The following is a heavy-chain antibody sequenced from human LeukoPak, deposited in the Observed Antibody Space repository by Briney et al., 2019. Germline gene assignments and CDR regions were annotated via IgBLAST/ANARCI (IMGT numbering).Heavy chain of an antibody. CDR2: ISSSGSAI. CDR1: GFTFSSYS. J-gene: IGHJ4*02. CDR3: ARGRTTVTPYHPFDY. V-gene: IGHV3-48*02. Sequence: GGSLRLSCAASGFTFSSYSMNWVRQAPGKGLEWVSYISSSGSAIYYADSVKGRFTISRDNARNSLYLQMNSLRDEDTAVYFCARGRTTVTPYHPFDYWGQGTLVTVSS. D-gene: IGHD4-17*01.